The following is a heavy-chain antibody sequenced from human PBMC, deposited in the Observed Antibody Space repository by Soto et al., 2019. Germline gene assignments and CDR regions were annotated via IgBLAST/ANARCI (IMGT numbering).Heavy chain of an antibody. CDR2: ISSDGVRT. CDR3: GRDWSSSDGYYYYYMDV. D-gene: IGHD6-6*01. V-gene: IGHV3-64*01. J-gene: IGHJ6*03. CDR1: GFTFSNYG. Sequence: EVQLVESGGGLVQPGGSLRLSCAASGFTFSNYGMHWVRQPPGKGLEFVSCISSDGVRTYYGNSVKGRFTISRDKTKKTLYLQMGSLRAEDMGVYYSGRDWSSSDGYYYYYMDVWGKGTTVTVSS.